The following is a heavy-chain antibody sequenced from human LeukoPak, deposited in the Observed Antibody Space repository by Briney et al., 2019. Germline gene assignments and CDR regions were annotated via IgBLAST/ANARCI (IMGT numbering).Heavy chain of an antibody. J-gene: IGHJ6*03. CDR3: ARGDSSSWYRWDYYYYMDV. D-gene: IGHD6-13*01. V-gene: IGHV3-23*01. CDR1: GFTFSSYA. CDR2: ISGSGGST. Sequence: PGGSLRLSCAASGFTFSSYAMSWVRQAPGKGLEWVSAISGSGGSTYYADSVKGRFTISRDNSKNTLYLQMNSLRAEDTAVYYCARGDSSSWYRWDYYYYMDVWGKGTTVTVSS.